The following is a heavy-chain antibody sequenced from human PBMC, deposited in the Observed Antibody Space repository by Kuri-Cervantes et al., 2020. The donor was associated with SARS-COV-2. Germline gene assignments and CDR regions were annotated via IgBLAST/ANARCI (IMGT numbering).Heavy chain of an antibody. J-gene: IGHJ4*02. CDR3: AENTPLVY. D-gene: IGHD2-15*01. CDR2: ITYDGSNK. Sequence: GESLKISCAASGFTFSNSVMHWVRQAPGKGLEWVALITYDGSNKFYADSVKGRFTISRDNLKNTLHLQMNSLRPEDTAVYYCAENTPLVYWGQGALVTVSS. CDR1: GFTFSNSV. V-gene: IGHV3-30*18.